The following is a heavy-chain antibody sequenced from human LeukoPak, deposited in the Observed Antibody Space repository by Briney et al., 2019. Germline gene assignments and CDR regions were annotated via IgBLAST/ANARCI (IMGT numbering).Heavy chain of an antibody. V-gene: IGHV4-4*07. J-gene: IGHJ5*02. CDR3: ARDRYRSGGSCQFNWFDP. CDR1: GGSISSYY. CDR2: IYTSGST. D-gene: IGHD2-15*01. Sequence: PSETLSLXCTVSGGSISSYYWSWIRQPAGKGLEWIGRIYTSGSTNYNPSLKSRVTMSVDTSKNQFSLKLSSVTAADTAVYYCARDRYRSGGSCQFNWFDPWGQGTLVTVSS.